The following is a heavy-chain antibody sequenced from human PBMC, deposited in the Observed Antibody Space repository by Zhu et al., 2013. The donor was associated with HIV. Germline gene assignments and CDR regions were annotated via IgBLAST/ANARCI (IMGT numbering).Heavy chain of an antibody. CDR1: GFTFNNYE. J-gene: IGHJ6*03. CDR3: AKVVVPAALNYYYYYYMDV. Sequence: VQLVESGGGLVQPGGSLRLSCAASGFTFNNYEINWVRQAPGKGLEWVSHISSSGITIYYADSVKGRFTISRDNAKNLLHLQMNSLRAEDTAVYYCAKVVVPAALNYYYYYYMDVWGKGTTVTVSS. V-gene: IGHV3-48*03. CDR2: ISSSGITI. D-gene: IGHD2-2*01.